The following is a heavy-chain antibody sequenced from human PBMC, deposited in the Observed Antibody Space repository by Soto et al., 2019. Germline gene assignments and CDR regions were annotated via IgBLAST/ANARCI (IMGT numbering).Heavy chain of an antibody. D-gene: IGHD2-21*01. Sequence: PSETLSLTCTVSGGSISSGGYYWSWIRQHPGKGLEWIGYIFFIGSTYYNPSLKSRFTISVDSSKNQFSLKLSSVIAADTAVYYCARDSLLTPFDYWGQGTLVTVSS. CDR2: IFFIGST. V-gene: IGHV4-31*03. CDR1: GGSISSGGYY. CDR3: ARDSLLTPFDY. J-gene: IGHJ4*02.